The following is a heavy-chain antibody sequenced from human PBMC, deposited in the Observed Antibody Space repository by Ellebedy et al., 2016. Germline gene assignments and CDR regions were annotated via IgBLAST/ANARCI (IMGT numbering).Heavy chain of an antibody. V-gene: IGHV3-64D*06. Sequence: GESLKISXAASGITLSNYAMSWVRQAPGKGLEYVSAISSNGGSTYYADSVKGRFTISRDNSKNTLYLQMSSLRAEDTAVYYCVRSRIEGNWFDPWGQGTLVTVSS. CDR1: GITLSNYA. CDR3: VRSRIEGNWFDP. J-gene: IGHJ5*02. D-gene: IGHD3-22*01. CDR2: ISSNGGST.